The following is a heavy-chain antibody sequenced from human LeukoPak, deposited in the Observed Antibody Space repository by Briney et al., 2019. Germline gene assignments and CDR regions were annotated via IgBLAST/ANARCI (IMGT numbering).Heavy chain of an antibody. Sequence: GGSLRLSCAASGFTFSSYWMSWVRQAPGKGLEWVANIKQDGSEKYYVDSVKGRFTISRDNAKNSLYLQMNSLRAEDTAVYYCARRAYYDSSGIDYWGQGTLVTVSS. V-gene: IGHV3-7*01. CDR1: GFTFSSYW. CDR3: ARRAYYDSSGIDY. J-gene: IGHJ4*02. CDR2: IKQDGSEK. D-gene: IGHD3-22*01.